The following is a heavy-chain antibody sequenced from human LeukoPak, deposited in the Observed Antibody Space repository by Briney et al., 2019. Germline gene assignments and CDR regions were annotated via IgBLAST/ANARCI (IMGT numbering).Heavy chain of an antibody. Sequence: ASVKVSCKASGYTFTSYYMHWVRQAPGQGLEWMGIINPSGGSTSYAQKFQGRVTMTRNTPISTAYMELSSLRSEDTAVYYCARGLRGNDAFDIWGQGTMVTVSS. CDR2: INPSGGST. V-gene: IGHV1-46*01. CDR3: ARGLRGNDAFDI. D-gene: IGHD3-16*01. CDR1: GYTFTSYY. J-gene: IGHJ3*02.